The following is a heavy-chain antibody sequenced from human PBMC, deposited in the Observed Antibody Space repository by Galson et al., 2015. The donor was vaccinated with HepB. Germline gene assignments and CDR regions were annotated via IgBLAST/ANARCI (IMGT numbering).Heavy chain of an antibody. CDR2: INGNGVST. Sequence: SLRLSCAASRFTFSSYAMSWVRQAPGKGLEWVSSINGNGVSTFYADSVKGRFTISRDNSKSTLYLQMNSLRAEDTALYYCAKGEAVTTLNWFDPWGQGTLVTVSS. CDR1: RFTFSSYA. D-gene: IGHD4-17*01. V-gene: IGHV3-23*01. J-gene: IGHJ5*02. CDR3: AKGEAVTTLNWFDP.